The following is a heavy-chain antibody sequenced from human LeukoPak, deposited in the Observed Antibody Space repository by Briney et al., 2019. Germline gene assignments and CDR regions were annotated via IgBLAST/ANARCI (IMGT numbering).Heavy chain of an antibody. J-gene: IGHJ5*02. CDR2: ISGSGGST. V-gene: IGHV3-23*01. Sequence: GGSLRLSCAASGFTFSSYAMSWVRQAPGKGLEWVSAISGSGGSTYYADSVKGRFTISRDNSKNTLYLQMNSLRVEDTAVYSCAKAGYCIGGSCDNWFDPWGQGTLVTVSS. D-gene: IGHD2-15*01. CDR1: GFTFSSYA. CDR3: AKAGYCIGGSCDNWFDP.